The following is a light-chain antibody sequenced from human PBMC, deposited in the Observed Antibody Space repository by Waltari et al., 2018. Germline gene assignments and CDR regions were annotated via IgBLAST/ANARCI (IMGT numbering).Light chain of an antibody. Sequence: DIQMTQSPSSLSASVGDRVTITCRASQGISNSLAWYQQKPGKAPKLLLYAASRLESGVPSRFRGIGSGTDYPLTLRSLQPEDFATYYCQQYYSTPTFGQGTKLEI. V-gene: IGKV1-NL1*01. J-gene: IGKJ2*01. CDR2: AAS. CDR3: QQYYSTPT. CDR1: QGISNS.